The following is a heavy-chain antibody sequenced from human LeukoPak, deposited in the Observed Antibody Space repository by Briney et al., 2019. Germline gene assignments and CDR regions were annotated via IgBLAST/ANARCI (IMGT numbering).Heavy chain of an antibody. V-gene: IGHV4-39*01. CDR1: GAAISSGTYY. Sequence: SETLSLTCIVSGAAISSGTYYWGWIRPPPGKGLEWIVSVSYSGHTQYNPSLKKRVTMSLGSSNNHSSLRLLSVPPTGPAVYLCARQLKSEYGDYLFYFEFWGQGTLVTVSS. CDR3: ARQLKSEYGDYLFYFEF. D-gene: IGHD4-17*01. J-gene: IGHJ4*02. CDR2: VSYSGHT.